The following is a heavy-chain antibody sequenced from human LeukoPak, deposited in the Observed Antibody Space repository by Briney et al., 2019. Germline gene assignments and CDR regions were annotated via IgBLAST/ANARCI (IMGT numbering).Heavy chain of an antibody. CDR2: IYYSGST. J-gene: IGHJ4*02. V-gene: IGHV4-59*08. CDR1: GGSISRYF. Sequence: SDTLSLTCTVSGGSISRYFWSWIRQPQGKGLACIGYIYYSGSTNYIPSLKSRVTISVDTSKNQFSLKLSSVTAADTAVYYCARLRDGYNYFDYWGQGTLVTVSS. D-gene: IGHD5-24*01. CDR3: ARLRDGYNYFDY.